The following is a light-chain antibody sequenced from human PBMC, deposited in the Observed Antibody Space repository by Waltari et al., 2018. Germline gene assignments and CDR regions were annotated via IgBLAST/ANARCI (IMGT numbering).Light chain of an antibody. CDR1: SSDVGAYNY. Sequence: SALTQPPSASGSPGQSVSISSTVTSSDVGAYNYVSWYQQHPGKAPRLMIYEVTKRPSGVPDRFSGSKSGNTASLTVSGLQTEDEADYYCCSYTDRSTMVFGAGTKLTVL. CDR2: EVT. J-gene: IGLJ3*02. V-gene: IGLV2-8*01. CDR3: CSYTDRSTMV.